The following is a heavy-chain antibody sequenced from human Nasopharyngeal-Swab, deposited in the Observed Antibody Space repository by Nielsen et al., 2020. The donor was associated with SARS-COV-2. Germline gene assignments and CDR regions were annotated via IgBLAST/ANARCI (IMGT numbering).Heavy chain of an antibody. CDR3: ARGRGYCSGGSCYSGGTDYYYGMDV. CDR2: ISSSSYI. D-gene: IGHD2-15*01. Sequence: GESLKISCAASGFTFSSYSMNWVRQAPGKGLEWVSSISSSSYIYYADSVKGRFTISRDNAKNSLYLQMNSLRAEDTAVYYCARGRGYCSGGSCYSGGTDYYYGMDVWGQGTTVTVSS. V-gene: IGHV3-21*01. CDR1: GFTFSSYS. J-gene: IGHJ6*02.